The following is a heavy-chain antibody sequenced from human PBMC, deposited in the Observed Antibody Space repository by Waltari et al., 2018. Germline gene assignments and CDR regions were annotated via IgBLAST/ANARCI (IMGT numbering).Heavy chain of an antibody. V-gene: IGHV4-39*07. CDR1: GDSISSTSYN. Sequence: QLQLQESGPGLVKPSETLSLSCTVSGDSISSTSYNWGWLRQPPGKGLEWIGSIYYFQYSGRTYYNPSLKSRVTISVDTSKNQFSLKLNSVTAADTAVYYCVRDLHYCSRNNCYFDYWGQGTLVTVSS. J-gene: IGHJ4*02. CDR3: VRDLHYCSRNNCYFDY. CDR2: IYYFQYSGRT. D-gene: IGHD2-2*01.